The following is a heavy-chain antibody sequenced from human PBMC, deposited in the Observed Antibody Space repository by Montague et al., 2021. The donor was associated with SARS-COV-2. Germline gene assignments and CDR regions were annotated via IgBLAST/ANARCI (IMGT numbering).Heavy chain of an antibody. J-gene: IGHJ6*02. CDR2: INHSGST. D-gene: IGHD2-15*01. CDR1: GGSFSGYY. V-gene: IGHV4-34*01. Sequence: SETLSLTCAVYGGSFSGYYWSWIRQPPGKGLEWIGEINHSGSTNCNPSFNSRVTISVDTSKNQFSLKLSSVTAADTAVYYCARGSGCSGGSCCSEWDPYYYNGMDVGGQGTTVTVSS. CDR3: ARGSGCSGGSCCSEWDPYYYNGMDV.